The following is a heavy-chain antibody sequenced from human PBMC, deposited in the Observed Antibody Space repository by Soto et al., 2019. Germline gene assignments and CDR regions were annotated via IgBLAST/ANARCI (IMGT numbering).Heavy chain of an antibody. J-gene: IGHJ6*02. Sequence: GESLKISCKGSGYSFTSYWIGWVRQMPGKGLEWMGIIYPGDSDTRYSPSFQGQVTISADKSISTAYLQWSSLKASDTAMYYCARLGGATTALSYYYGMDVWGQGTMVTVSS. D-gene: IGHD1-26*01. CDR2: IYPGDSDT. V-gene: IGHV5-51*01. CDR1: GYSFTSYW. CDR3: ARLGGATTALSYYYGMDV.